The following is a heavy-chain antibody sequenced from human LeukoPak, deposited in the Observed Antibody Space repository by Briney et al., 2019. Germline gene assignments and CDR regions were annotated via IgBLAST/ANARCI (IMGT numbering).Heavy chain of an antibody. J-gene: IGHJ4*02. Sequence: GGSLRLSCAASGFTFDDYGMSWVRQAPGKGLEWVSGISWNGGSTGYADSVKGRFTISRDNAKNSLYLQMNSLRAEDTALYHCARGIAAAGTRGYYFDYWGRGTLVTVSS. V-gene: IGHV3-20*01. CDR1: GFTFDDYG. CDR2: ISWNGGST. D-gene: IGHD6-13*01. CDR3: ARGIAAAGTRGYYFDY.